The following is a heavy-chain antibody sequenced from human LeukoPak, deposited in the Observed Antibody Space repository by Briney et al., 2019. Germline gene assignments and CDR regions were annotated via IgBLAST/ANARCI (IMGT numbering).Heavy chain of an antibody. CDR3: ARAGGYLGYMDV. J-gene: IGHJ6*03. CDR2: IYYSGST. CDR1: GGSISTYY. D-gene: IGHD5-18*01. V-gene: IGHV4-59*01. Sequence: PSETLSLTCTVSGGSISTYYWSWIRQPPGKGLEWIGYIYYSGSTNYNPSLKSRVIISVDTSKNQISLKLSSVTAADTAVYYCARAGGYLGYMDVWGKGTTVTISS.